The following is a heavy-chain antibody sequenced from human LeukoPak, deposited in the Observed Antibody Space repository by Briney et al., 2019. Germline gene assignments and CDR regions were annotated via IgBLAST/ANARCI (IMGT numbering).Heavy chain of an antibody. V-gene: IGHV5-51*01. D-gene: IGHD3-22*01. J-gene: IGHJ4*02. CDR3: ARLPEDSSGYHYFDY. Sequence: GESLKISCKDSGHSFTNYWFGWVRQMPGKGLEWMGIIYPGDSDTRYSPSFQGQVTISADKSISTAYLQWSSLKASDTAMYYCARLPEDSSGYHYFDYWGQGTLVTVSS. CDR2: IYPGDSDT. CDR1: GHSFTNYW.